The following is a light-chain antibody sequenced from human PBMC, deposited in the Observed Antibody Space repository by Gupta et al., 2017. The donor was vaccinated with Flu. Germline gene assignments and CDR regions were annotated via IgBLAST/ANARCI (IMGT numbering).Light chain of an antibody. CDR2: AAS. Sequence: DIQLTQSPSSLSASVGDRVTITCRATQDISRWLAWYQQKPGPAPKSLIYAASSLQYGVPSRFSGSGSGTHFTLTISSLQPEDFAIYYCQQYCTNPPTFGGGTKVEIK. V-gene: IGKV1D-16*01. CDR3: QQYCTNPPT. J-gene: IGKJ4*01. CDR1: QDISRW.